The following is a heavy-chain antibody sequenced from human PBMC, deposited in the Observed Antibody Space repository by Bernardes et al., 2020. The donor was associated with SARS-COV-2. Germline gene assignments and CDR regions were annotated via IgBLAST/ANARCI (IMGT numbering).Heavy chain of an antibody. D-gene: IGHD3-16*01. J-gene: IGHJ4*02. CDR3: AKALGFYDLGSYADY. CDR2: VTGSGSNT. Sequence: GGSLRLSCVASGFTFRNYAMTWVRQAPGKGLEWVSTVTGSGSNTYYADSVKGRFTISRDNSKNTLYLQMNSLGDEDTAVYYCAKALGFYDLGSYADYWGQGTLVTVSS. V-gene: IGHV3-23*01. CDR1: GFTFRNYA.